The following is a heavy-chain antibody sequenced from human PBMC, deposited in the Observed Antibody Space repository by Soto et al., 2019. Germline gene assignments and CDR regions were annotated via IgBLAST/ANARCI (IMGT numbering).Heavy chain of an antibody. D-gene: IGHD1-26*01. V-gene: IGHV4-59*01. J-gene: IGHJ2*01. Sequence: QVHLQASGPGLVKPSETLSLTCTVSGGSLSSYSWSWIRQSPGGWLEWIGNVDYSGTSNHNPSLKSRVTMSARTSRNQFSLKLTSVTAADTAVDFCARDTGGEGWAYDLWGRGTLITVSS. CDR3: ARDTGGEGWAYDL. CDR2: VDYSGTS. CDR1: GGSLSSYS.